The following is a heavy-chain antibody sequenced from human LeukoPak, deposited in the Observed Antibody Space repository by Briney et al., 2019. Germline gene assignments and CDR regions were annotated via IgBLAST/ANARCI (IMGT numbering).Heavy chain of an antibody. Sequence: GGSLRLSCAASGFTFSIYWRGWVRQAPGKGLEWVANMKEDGSEKYFVDSLKGRFTISRDNAKNSMHLQMHSLRGEDTAVYYCARDFPGVGRGAFDIWGQGTTVTVSS. CDR1: GFTFSIYW. J-gene: IGHJ3*02. V-gene: IGHV3-7*03. CDR2: MKEDGSEK. D-gene: IGHD3-10*01. CDR3: ARDFPGVGRGAFDI.